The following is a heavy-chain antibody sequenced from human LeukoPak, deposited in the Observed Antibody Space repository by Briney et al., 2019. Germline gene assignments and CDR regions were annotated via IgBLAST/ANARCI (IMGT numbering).Heavy chain of an antibody. CDR3: ARTYYYDTSGRNWFDP. D-gene: IGHD3-22*01. Sequence: PGGSLRLSCAASGFTFSSYSMNWVRQAPGKGLEWVSSISSSSSYIYYADSVKGRFTISRDNAKNSLYLQMNSLRAEDTAVYYCARTYYYDTSGRNWFDPWGQGTLVTVSS. J-gene: IGHJ5*02. CDR1: GFTFSSYS. CDR2: ISSSSSYI. V-gene: IGHV3-21*04.